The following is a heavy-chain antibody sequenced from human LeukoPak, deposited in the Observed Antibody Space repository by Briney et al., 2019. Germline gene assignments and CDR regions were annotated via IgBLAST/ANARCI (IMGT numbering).Heavy chain of an antibody. J-gene: IGHJ3*02. CDR2: MNPNSGNT. Sequence: ASVKVSCKASGYTFTSYDINWVRQATGQGLEWMGWMNPNSGNTGYAQKFQGRGTMTRNTSISTAYMELSSLRSEDTAVYYCARPSIRARAFDIWGQGTMVTVSS. CDR3: ARPSIRARAFDI. V-gene: IGHV1-8*01. CDR1: GYTFTSYD. D-gene: IGHD3-3*02.